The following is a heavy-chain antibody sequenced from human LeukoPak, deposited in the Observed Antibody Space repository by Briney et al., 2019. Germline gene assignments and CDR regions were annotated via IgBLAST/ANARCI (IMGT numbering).Heavy chain of an antibody. CDR2: IYSGGST. CDR1: GFTVSSNY. V-gene: IGHV3-53*01. Sequence: PGGSLRLSCAASGFTVSSNYMSWVRQAPGKGLEWVSVIYSGGSTYYADSVKGRFTISRDNSKNTLYLQINSLRAEDTAVYYCAKDRAVAVIATILDYWGQGTLVTVSS. D-gene: IGHD2-21*01. CDR3: AKDRAVAVIATILDY. J-gene: IGHJ4*02.